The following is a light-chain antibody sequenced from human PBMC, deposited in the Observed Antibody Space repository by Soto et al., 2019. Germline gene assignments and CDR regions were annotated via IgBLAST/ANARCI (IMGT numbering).Light chain of an antibody. V-gene: IGKV3-20*01. CDR3: QQYDRSFT. CDR1: QHVTTTY. J-gene: IGKJ4*01. Sequence: IVLTQSPATLSLSPGERATLSCTASQHVTTTYIAWYQQKFGQAPRLLIYGASTRATGTPDRFTGGGFGTVFTLTISRVEPEDFAVYNCQQYDRSFTFGGGTKVEIK. CDR2: GAS.